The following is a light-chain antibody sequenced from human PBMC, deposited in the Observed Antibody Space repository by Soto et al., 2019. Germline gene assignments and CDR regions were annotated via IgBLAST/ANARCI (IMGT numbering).Light chain of an antibody. Sequence: SVVTQSPGTLSLSPGERATLSCRASQSVSNNYLAWYQQKPGQAPRLLIYGASNRATGIPDRFSGSGSGTDFTLTISRLEPEDFAVDYCQQYGSSGTFGQGTKVDIK. J-gene: IGKJ1*01. CDR3: QQYGSSGT. V-gene: IGKV3-20*01. CDR2: GAS. CDR1: QSVSNNY.